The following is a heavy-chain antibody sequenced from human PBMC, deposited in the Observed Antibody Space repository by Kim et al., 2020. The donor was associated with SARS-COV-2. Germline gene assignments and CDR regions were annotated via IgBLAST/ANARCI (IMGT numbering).Heavy chain of an antibody. CDR3: AKGETDSSGSNWFDP. CDR1: GFTFSSYG. D-gene: IGHD3-22*01. V-gene: IGHV3-30*18. CDR2: ISYDGSNK. Sequence: GGSLRLSCAASGFTFSSYGMHWVRQAPGKGLEWVAVISYDGSNKYYADSVKGRFTISRDNSKNTLYLQMNSLRAEDTAAYYCAKGETDSSGSNWFDPWG. J-gene: IGHJ5*02.